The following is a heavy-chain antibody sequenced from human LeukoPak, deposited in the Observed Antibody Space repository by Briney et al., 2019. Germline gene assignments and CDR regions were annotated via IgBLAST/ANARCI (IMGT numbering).Heavy chain of an antibody. J-gene: IGHJ4*02. CDR2: INGDGSST. CDR1: GFSFSSYW. V-gene: IGHV3-74*01. D-gene: IGHD2-21*02. Sequence: GGALRLSCAASGFSFSSYWMHWVRQTPGRGLMWVSRINGDGSSTTYADSVKGRFTISRDNAKNALYLQMNSLRAEDTAVYYCAGDQGGGDSYFDYWGQGTLVTVSS. CDR3: AGDQGGGDSYFDY.